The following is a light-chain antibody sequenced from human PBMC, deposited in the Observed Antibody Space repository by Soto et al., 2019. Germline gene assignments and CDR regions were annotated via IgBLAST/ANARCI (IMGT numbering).Light chain of an antibody. J-gene: IGKJ5*01. CDR1: QSISNY. CDR2: AAS. CDR3: QQYHSWPPIT. Sequence: EIVLTQSPATLSLSPGERATLSCRPSQSISNYLAWYQQKPGQAPRLLVSAASNRATGIPARFSGGGSGTEFTLTISSLQSEDFAVYYCQQYHSWPPITFGQGTRLEIK. V-gene: IGKV3-15*01.